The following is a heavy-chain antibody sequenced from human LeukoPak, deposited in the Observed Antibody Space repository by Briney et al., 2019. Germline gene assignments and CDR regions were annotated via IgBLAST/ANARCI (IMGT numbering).Heavy chain of an antibody. CDR2: IFYSGST. CDR3: ARFTTVVPAFWYFDL. Sequence: SETLSLTCTVSGASISNYYWSWIRQPPGKGLEWIGYIFYSGSTNYNPSLKSRVTISLATSKNQFSLQLRSVTAADTAVYYCARFTTVVPAFWYFDLRGRGTLVTVSS. V-gene: IGHV4-59*08. J-gene: IGHJ2*01. D-gene: IGHD4-23*01. CDR1: GASISNYY.